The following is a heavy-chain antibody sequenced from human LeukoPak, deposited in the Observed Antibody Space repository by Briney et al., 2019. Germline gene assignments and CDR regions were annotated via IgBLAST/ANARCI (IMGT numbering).Heavy chain of an antibody. CDR2: IYTSGST. CDR3: ARDATYSSSWRGTFDY. Sequence: SETLSLTCTVSGGSISSYYWSWIRQPAGKGLEWIGRIYTSGSTNYNPSLKSRVTMSVDTSKNHFSLKLSSVTAADTAVYYCARDATYSSSWRGTFDYWGQGTLVTVSS. J-gene: IGHJ4*02. D-gene: IGHD6-13*01. V-gene: IGHV4-4*07. CDR1: GGSISSYY.